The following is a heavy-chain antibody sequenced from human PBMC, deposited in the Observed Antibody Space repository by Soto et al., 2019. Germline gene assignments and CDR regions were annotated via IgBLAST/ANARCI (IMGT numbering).Heavy chain of an antibody. V-gene: IGHV1-58*01. CDR1: GFTFTSSA. J-gene: IGHJ6*02. D-gene: IGHD2-2*01. CDR3: AAGCSSTSCYERYYYGMDV. CDR2: IVVGSGNT. Sequence: SVKVSCKASGFTFTSSAVQWVRQARGQRXEWIGWIVVGSGNTNYAQKFQERVTITRDMSTSTAYMELSSLRSEDTAVYYCAAGCSSTSCYERYYYGMDVWGQGTTVTVCS.